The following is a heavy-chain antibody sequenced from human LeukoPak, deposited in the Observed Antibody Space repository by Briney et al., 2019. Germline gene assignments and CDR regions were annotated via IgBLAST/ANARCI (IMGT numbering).Heavy chain of an antibody. J-gene: IGHJ4*02. CDR1: GFTVSSNY. V-gene: IGHV3-48*03. CDR2: ISSSGSTI. CDR3: ARVDQWELAYYFDY. Sequence: QPGGSLRLSCAASGFTVSSNYMSWVRQAPGKGLEWVSYISSSGSTIYYADSVKGRFTISRDNAKNSLYLQMNSLRAEDTAVYYCARVDQWELAYYFDYWGQGTLVTVSS. D-gene: IGHD1-26*01.